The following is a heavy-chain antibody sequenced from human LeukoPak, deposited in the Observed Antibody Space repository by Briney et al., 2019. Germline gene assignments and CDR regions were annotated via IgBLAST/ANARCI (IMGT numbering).Heavy chain of an antibody. Sequence: ASVKVSCKASGYTFTDYYIHWVRQAPGQGLEWMTYIDPNSGGPHYAQKFQGRVTMTTATSISTAYMELNWLTSDDTAVYYCARDGVARSSDSFDLWGQGTMVTVSS. CDR2: IDPNSGGP. J-gene: IGHJ3*01. CDR1: GYTFTDYY. CDR3: ARDGVARSSDSFDL. D-gene: IGHD2-15*01. V-gene: IGHV1-2*02.